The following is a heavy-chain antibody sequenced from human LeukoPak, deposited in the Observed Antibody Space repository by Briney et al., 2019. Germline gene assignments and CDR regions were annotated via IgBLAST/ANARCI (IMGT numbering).Heavy chain of an antibody. D-gene: IGHD3-22*01. V-gene: IGHV3-7*01. CDR2: IKQDGSET. CDR3: ARGYYYDSSGAFLDY. CDR1: GFTFRSYW. J-gene: IGHJ4*02. Sequence: GGSLRLSCAASGFTFRSYWMTWVRQSPGKGLEWVANIKQDGSETYHVDSVKGRFTISRDNAKDSLYLEMNSLRAEDTAVYYCARGYYYDSSGAFLDYWGQGTLVTVSS.